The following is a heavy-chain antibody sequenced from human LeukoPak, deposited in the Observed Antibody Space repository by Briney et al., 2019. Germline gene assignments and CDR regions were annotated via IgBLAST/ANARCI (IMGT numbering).Heavy chain of an antibody. J-gene: IGHJ4*02. Sequence: SVKVSCKASGGTFSGYAISWVRQAPGQGLEWMGGIIPIFGTANYAQKFTITTDESTSTAYMELSSLRSEDTAVYYCARAPYYYGSSGTVYWGQGTLVTVSS. CDR1: GGTFSGYA. V-gene: IGHV1-69*05. CDR3: ARAPYYYGSSGTVY. CDR2: IIPIFGTA. D-gene: IGHD3-22*01.